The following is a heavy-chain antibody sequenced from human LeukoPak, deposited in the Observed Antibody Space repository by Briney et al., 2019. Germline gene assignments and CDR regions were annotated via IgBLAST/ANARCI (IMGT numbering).Heavy chain of an antibody. CDR2: IIPIFGTA. Sequence: GASVKVSCKASGGTFSSYAICWVRQAPGQGLEWMGGIIPIFGTANYAQKFQGRVTITADESTSTAYMELSSLRSDDTAVYYCARSHSSGWYREWFDPWGQGTLVTVSS. CDR3: ARSHSSGWYREWFDP. D-gene: IGHD6-19*01. J-gene: IGHJ5*02. CDR1: GGTFSSYA. V-gene: IGHV1-69*13.